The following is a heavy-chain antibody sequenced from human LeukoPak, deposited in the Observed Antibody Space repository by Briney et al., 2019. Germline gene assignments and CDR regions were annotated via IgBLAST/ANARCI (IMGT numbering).Heavy chain of an antibody. D-gene: IGHD2-2*01. CDR2: INPNSGGT. CDR3: ARDSAVPAAIPEYFQH. J-gene: IGHJ1*01. Sequence: ASVKVSCKASGYTFTGYYMHWVRQAPGQGLEWMGWINPNSGGTNYAQKFQGRVTMTRDTSISTAYMELSRLRPDDTAVYYCARDSAVPAAIPEYFQHWGQGTLVTVSS. V-gene: IGHV1-2*02. CDR1: GYTFTGYY.